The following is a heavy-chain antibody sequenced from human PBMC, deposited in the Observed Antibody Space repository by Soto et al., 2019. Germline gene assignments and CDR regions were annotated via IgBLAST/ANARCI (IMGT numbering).Heavy chain of an antibody. CDR1: GGSISSSSYY. D-gene: IGHD2-2*01. V-gene: IGHV4-39*01. CDR2: IYYSGST. Sequence: QLQLQESGPGLVKPSETLSLTCTVSGGSISSSSYYWGWIRQPPGKGLEWIGSIYYSGSTYYNPSLKSRVTISVDTSKNQFSLKLSSVTAADTAVYYCARHPSAKMSTHYFDYWGQGTLVTVSS. J-gene: IGHJ4*02. CDR3: ARHPSAKMSTHYFDY.